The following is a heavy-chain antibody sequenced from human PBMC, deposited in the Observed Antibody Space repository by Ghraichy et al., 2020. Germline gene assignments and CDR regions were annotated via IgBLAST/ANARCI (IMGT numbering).Heavy chain of an antibody. V-gene: IGHV1-46*01. CDR2: INPSGGST. Sequence: ASVKVSCKASGYTFTSYYMHWVRQAPGQGLEWMGIINPSGGSTSYAQKFQGRVTMTRDTSTSTVYMELSSLRSEDTAVYYCARHTIFGVVPKLGGFDPWGQGTLVTVSS. D-gene: IGHD3-3*01. CDR1: GYTFTSYY. CDR3: ARHTIFGVVPKLGGFDP. J-gene: IGHJ5*02.